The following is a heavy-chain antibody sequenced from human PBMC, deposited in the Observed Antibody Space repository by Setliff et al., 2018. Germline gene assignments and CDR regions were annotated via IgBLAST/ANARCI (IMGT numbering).Heavy chain of an antibody. D-gene: IGHD3-22*01. CDR1: GGTFSSYG. J-gene: IGHJ6*03. CDR2: TIPMFGTT. Sequence: ASVKVSCKASGGTFSSYGISWVRQAPGQGLEWMGGTIPMFGTTSYARQFQGRVTIITDESTSTAYMQLSSLGSEDTAVYYCVREGVDSRSSTDYRYYMDVWGKGTTVTV. CDR3: VREGVDSRSSTDYRYYMDV. V-gene: IGHV1-69*05.